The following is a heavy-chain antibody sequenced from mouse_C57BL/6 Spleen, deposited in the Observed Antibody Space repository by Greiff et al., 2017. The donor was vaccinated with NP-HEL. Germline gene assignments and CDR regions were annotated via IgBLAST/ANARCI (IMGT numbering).Heavy chain of an antibody. D-gene: IGHD2-3*01. J-gene: IGHJ4*01. V-gene: IGHV1-18*01. CDR1: GYTFTDYN. CDR3: ARSGWLIHAMDY. CDR2: INPNNGGT. Sequence: EVQLQQSGPELVKPGASVKIPCKASGYTFTDYNMDWVQQSHGKSLEWIGDINPNNGGTIYNQKFKGKATLTVDKSSSTAYMELRSLTSEDTAVYYCARSGWLIHAMDYWGQGTSVTVSS.